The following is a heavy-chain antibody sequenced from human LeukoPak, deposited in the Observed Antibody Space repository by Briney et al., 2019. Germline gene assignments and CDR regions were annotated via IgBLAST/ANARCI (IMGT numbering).Heavy chain of an antibody. Sequence: GGSLRLSCAASGFTVSSNYMSWVHQAPGKGLEWVSVIYSGGSTYYADSVKGRFTISRDNSKNTLYLQMNSLRAEDTAVYYCAREGGDTYYYDSSGYSEYFQHWGQGTLVTVSS. J-gene: IGHJ1*01. CDR2: IYSGGST. CDR3: AREGGDTYYYDSSGYSEYFQH. D-gene: IGHD3-22*01. CDR1: GFTVSSNY. V-gene: IGHV3-66*01.